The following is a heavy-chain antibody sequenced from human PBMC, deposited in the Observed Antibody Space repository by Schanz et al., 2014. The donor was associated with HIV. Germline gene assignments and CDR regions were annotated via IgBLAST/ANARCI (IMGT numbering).Heavy chain of an antibody. CDR2: ISYDGRNK. CDR3: AKDPNDREKAFDY. J-gene: IGHJ4*02. D-gene: IGHD3-22*01. CDR1: GFTFSSYA. Sequence: QVHLVESGGGVAQPGGSLRLSCATSGFTFSSYALHWVRQAPGKGLEWVAGISYDGRNKYYADSVKGRFTISRDNSKNTLYLQMNSLRAEDTAVYYCAKDPNDREKAFDYWGQGTLVTVSS. V-gene: IGHV3-30*18.